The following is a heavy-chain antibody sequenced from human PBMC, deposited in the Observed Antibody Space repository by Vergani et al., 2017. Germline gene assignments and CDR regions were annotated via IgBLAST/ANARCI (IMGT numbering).Heavy chain of an antibody. CDR2: IKQDQSEK. CDR1: VVTFDW. D-gene: IGHD4-11*01. CDR3: ARVSSGPSLTTAYGLDV. Sequence: EVQLVESGGGLVQPGGSLTLSCEASVVTFDWMTWVRQAPGKGLEWVANIKQDQSEKIYADSVKGRFSVSRDNGKNSMYLRMNNLRDEDTAVYYCARVSSGPSLTTAYGLDVWGQGTTVTVSS. V-gene: IGHV3-7*01. J-gene: IGHJ6*02.